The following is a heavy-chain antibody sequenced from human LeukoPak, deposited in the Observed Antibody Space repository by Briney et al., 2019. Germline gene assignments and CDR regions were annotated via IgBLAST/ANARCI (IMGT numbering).Heavy chain of an antibody. CDR2: ISSSGSTI. CDR3: GRGGLVAACDH. Sequence: GGSLRLSCAASGFTFSSYEMNWVRQAPGKGLEWVSYISSSGSTIYYADSVKGRFTISRDNAKNSLYLQMNSPRAEDTAVYYCGRGGLVAACDHWGQGTLVTVSS. J-gene: IGHJ5*02. CDR1: GFTFSSYE. D-gene: IGHD2-2*01. V-gene: IGHV3-48*03.